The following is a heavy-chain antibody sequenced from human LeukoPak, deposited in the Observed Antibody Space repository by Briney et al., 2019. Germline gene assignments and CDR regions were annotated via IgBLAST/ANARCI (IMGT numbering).Heavy chain of an antibody. D-gene: IGHD2-2*01. V-gene: IGHV3-21*01. CDR2: ISSSSSYI. Sequence: GGSLRLSCAASGFTFSSYSMNWVCQAPGKGLEWVSSISSSSSYIYYADSVKGRFTISRDNAKNSLYLQMNSLRAEDTAVYYCARARHWSSTSCYLFVNWGQGTLVTVSS. CDR3: ARARHWSSTSCYLFVN. J-gene: IGHJ4*02. CDR1: GFTFSSYS.